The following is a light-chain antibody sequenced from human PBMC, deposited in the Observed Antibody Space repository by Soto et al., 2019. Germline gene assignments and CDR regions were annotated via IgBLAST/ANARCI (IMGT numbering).Light chain of an antibody. Sequence: DIQMTQPPSSLSASVGDRVTITCRASQSISTYVNWYQQKPGKAPELLIYAASSLQSGVPSRFTGSGSGTDFTLTISNLQPEDFATYYCQQSYNVPRAFGGGTKVEIQ. V-gene: IGKV1-39*01. CDR1: QSISTY. CDR2: AAS. CDR3: QQSYNVPRA. J-gene: IGKJ4*01.